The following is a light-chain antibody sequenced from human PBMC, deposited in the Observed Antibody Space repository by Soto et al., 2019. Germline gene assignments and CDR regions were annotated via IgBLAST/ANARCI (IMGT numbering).Light chain of an antibody. CDR2: GAS. J-gene: IGKJ4*01. CDR1: QSVSSN. V-gene: IGKV3-15*01. Sequence: EIVMTQSPATLSVSPGERATLSCRASQSVSSNLAWYQQKPGQAPRLLIYGASTRATCIPARFSGSGSGTEFTLTISSLQSEYFAVYYCQQYNNWPSLTFGGGTKVEIK. CDR3: QQYNNWPSLT.